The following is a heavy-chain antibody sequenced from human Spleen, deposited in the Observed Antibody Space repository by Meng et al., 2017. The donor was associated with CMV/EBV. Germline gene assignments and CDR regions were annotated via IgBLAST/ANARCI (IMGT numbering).Heavy chain of an antibody. Sequence: GGSLRLSCVASGFTVVSNHMTWVRQAPGKGLEWVAVIYSGGSMSYADSVKGRFIISRDISKNTVYLQMSSLRADDTAVYYCARDREYCSSTSCYHSIYYYGMDVWGQGTTVTVSS. J-gene: IGHJ6*02. CDR3: ARDREYCSSTSCYHSIYYYGMDV. CDR2: IYSGGSM. D-gene: IGHD2-2*01. V-gene: IGHV3-53*01. CDR1: GFTVVSNH.